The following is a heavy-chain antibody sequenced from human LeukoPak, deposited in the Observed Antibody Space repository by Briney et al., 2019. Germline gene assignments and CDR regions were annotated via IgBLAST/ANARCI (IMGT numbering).Heavy chain of an antibody. CDR2: IYTSGST. Sequence: SETLSLTCTVSGGSISSYYWSWIRQPAGRGLEWIGRIYTSGSTNYNPSLKSRVTMSVDTSKNQFSLKLRSVTAADTAVYYCAIGLGYCSSTSCYVYFDYWGQGTLVTVSS. CDR3: AIGLGYCSSTSCYVYFDY. D-gene: IGHD2-2*01. J-gene: IGHJ4*02. V-gene: IGHV4-4*07. CDR1: GGSISSYY.